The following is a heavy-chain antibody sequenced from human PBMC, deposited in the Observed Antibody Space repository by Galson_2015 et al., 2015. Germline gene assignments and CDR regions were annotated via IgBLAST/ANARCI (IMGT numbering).Heavy chain of an antibody. CDR1: GFTFSNAW. CDR2: IKSKTDGGTT. Sequence: SLRLSCAASGFTFSNAWMSWVRQAPGKGLEWVGRIKSKTDGGTTDYAAPVKGRFTISRDDSKNTLYLQMNSLKTEDTAVYYCITMVRGVISPYYYYGMDVWGQGTTVTVSS. CDR3: ITMVRGVISPYYYYGMDV. D-gene: IGHD3-10*01. J-gene: IGHJ6*02. V-gene: IGHV3-15*01.